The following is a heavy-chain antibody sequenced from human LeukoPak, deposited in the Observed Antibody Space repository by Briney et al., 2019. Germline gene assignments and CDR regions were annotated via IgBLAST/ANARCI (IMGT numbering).Heavy chain of an antibody. CDR3: AKRDGRYDDY. CDR1: GFTFSSYA. D-gene: IGHD3-3*01. V-gene: IGHV3-23*01. J-gene: IGHJ4*02. Sequence: GGSLRLSCAASGFTFSSYAMNWVRQAPGKGLERVSTISGSGGSTYYADSVKGRFTISRDNSKNTLYLQMNSLRAEDTAVYYCAKRDGRYDDYWGQGTLVTVSS. CDR2: ISGSGGST.